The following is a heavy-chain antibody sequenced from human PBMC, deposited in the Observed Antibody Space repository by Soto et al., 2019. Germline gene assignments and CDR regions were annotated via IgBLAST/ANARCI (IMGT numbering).Heavy chain of an antibody. CDR2: IYTDGST. CDR3: ARDPPETTDFGLDV. CDR1: GFTVSSSF. J-gene: IGHJ6*02. D-gene: IGHD1-1*01. Sequence: EVQLVDSGGGLIQPGGSLRLSCAASGFTVSSSFMTWVRQAPGKGLEWISFIYTDGSTYYAESVRGRFTISRDDSRNTVHLQINTLRADDTAVYYCARDPPETTDFGLDVWGQGTTVTVSS. V-gene: IGHV3-53*01.